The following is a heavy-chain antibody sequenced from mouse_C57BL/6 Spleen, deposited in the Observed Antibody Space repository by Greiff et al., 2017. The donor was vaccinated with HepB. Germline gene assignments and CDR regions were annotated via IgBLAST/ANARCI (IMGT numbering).Heavy chain of an antibody. CDR1: GFTFSSYA. V-gene: IGHV5-4*03. CDR2: ISDGGSYT. CDR3: ARVYYDYDGYFDV. D-gene: IGHD2-4*01. Sequence: EVKVVESGGGLVKPGGSLKLSCAASGFTFSSYAMSWVRQTPEKRLEWVATISDGGSYTYYPDNVKGRFTISRDNAKNNLYLQMSHLKSEDTAMYYCARVYYDYDGYFDVWGTGTTVTVSS. J-gene: IGHJ1*03.